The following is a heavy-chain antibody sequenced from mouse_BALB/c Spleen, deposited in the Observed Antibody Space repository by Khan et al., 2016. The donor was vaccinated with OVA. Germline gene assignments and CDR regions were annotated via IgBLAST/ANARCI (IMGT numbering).Heavy chain of an antibody. CDR2: IGPGSGST. V-gene: IGHV1S41*01. CDR1: GYTFTSYW. J-gene: IGHJ4*01. D-gene: IGHD1-1*01. CDR3: ASADYYGSSLYAMDY. Sequence: DLVKPGASVKLSCKASGYTFTSYWINWIKQRPGQGLEWIGRIGPGSGSTSYNEMFTGKATLTVDTTSSTAYIQLSSLSSEDSVVYFCASADYYGSSLYAMDYWGHGTSVTISS.